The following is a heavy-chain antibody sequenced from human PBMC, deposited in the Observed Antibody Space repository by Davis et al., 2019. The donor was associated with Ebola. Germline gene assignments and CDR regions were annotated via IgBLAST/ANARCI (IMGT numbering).Heavy chain of an antibody. D-gene: IGHD3-3*02. CDR2: IYPGDSDT. J-gene: IGHJ5*02. V-gene: IGHV5-51*01. Sequence: GESLKISCRGSGYSFTSYWIGWVRQMPGKGLEWMGIIYPGDSDTSYSPSFQGQVTISADKSISNPYLQWNSLKASDTAISYCARQSHHFLSGPRNWFDPWGQGTLVTVSS. CDR1: GYSFTSYW. CDR3: ARQSHHFLSGPRNWFDP.